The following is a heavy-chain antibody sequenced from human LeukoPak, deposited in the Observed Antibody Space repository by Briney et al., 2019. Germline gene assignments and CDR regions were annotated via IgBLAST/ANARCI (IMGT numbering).Heavy chain of an antibody. CDR3: AKGSGYEHSYYHYYMDV. CDR2: IRYDGSNK. J-gene: IGHJ6*03. CDR1: GFTFLSYG. Sequence: GGSLRLSCAASGFTFLSYGMHWVRQAPGKGLEWVAFIRYDGSNKYYADSVKGRFTISRDNSKNTLYLQMNSLRAEDTAVYYCAKGSGYEHSYYHYYMDVWGKGTTVTISS. D-gene: IGHD5-12*01. V-gene: IGHV3-30*02.